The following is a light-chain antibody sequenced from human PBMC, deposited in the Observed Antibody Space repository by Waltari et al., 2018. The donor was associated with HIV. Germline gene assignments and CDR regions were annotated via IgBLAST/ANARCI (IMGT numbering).Light chain of an antibody. Sequence: DIQMTQSPSSLSASVGDRVPIPCRASPSISRYLSWYQQKPGKIPELLIYSASSLQTGVPSRFSGSGSGTDFTLTISSLQPEDFATYYCLQSYSLFMWTFGQGTKVEVK. J-gene: IGKJ1*01. CDR3: LQSYSLFMWT. CDR2: SAS. V-gene: IGKV1-39*01. CDR1: PSISRY.